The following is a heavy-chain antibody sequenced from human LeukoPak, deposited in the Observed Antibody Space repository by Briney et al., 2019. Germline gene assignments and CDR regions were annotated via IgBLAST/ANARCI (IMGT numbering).Heavy chain of an antibody. D-gene: IGHD2-15*01. CDR2: VYHSGST. CDR1: GGSISSSYW. Sequence: SGTLSLTCAVSGGSISSSYWWSWVRQPPGKGLEWIGEVYHSGSTNYNPSLKSRVTISVDKSKNQFSLKLSSVTAADTAVYYCARFTVVPYYFDYWGQGTLVTVSS. CDR3: ARFTVVPYYFDY. V-gene: IGHV4-4*02. J-gene: IGHJ4*02.